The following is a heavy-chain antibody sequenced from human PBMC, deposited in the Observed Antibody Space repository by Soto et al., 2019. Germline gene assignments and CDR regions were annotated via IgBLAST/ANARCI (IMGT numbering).Heavy chain of an antibody. CDR2: VDWEDDK. J-gene: IGHJ2*01. V-gene: IGHV2-70*04. CDR3: ASARGVRWYFDI. D-gene: IGHD3-16*01. Sequence: TLSLTCTVSGASIRSSTYQWGWIRQPPGKALEWLALVDWEDDKFYSTSLKTRLTISKDTSKNQVVLTMTNMDPEDTAPYYCASARGVRWYFDIWGRGSQVTFSS. CDR1: GASIRSSTYQ.